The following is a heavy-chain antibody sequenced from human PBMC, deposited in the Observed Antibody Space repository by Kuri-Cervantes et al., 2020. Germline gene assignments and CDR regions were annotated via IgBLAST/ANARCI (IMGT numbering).Heavy chain of an antibody. CDR3: ARDGDYYDSSGPSRGWFDP. J-gene: IGHJ5*02. V-gene: IGHV1-18*01. D-gene: IGHD3-22*01. CDR1: GYTFTSYG. Sequence: ASVKVSCKASGYTFTSYGISWVRQAPGQGLEWMGWISAYNGNTNYAQKLQGRVTMTTDTSTSTAYMELRSLRSEDTAVYYCARDGDYYDSSGPSRGWFDPWGQGTLVTVSS. CDR2: ISAYNGNT.